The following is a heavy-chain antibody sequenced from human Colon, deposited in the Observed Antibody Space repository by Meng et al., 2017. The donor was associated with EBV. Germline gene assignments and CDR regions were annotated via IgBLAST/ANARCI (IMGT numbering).Heavy chain of an antibody. CDR1: GYTFASYG. CDR3: ARGTPGRSYSDY. V-gene: IGHV1-18*01. J-gene: IGHJ4*02. CDR2: FVNNVDT. Sequence: QVHLRQAGAEVKKPGASVRVSGEAFGYTFASYGISWLRQAPGQGLEWMGWFVNNVDTYSAQKFQGRVTMTTDTHTSTAFMELRSLRSDDTAVYYCARGTPGRSYSDYWGQGTLVTVAS. D-gene: IGHD3-10*01.